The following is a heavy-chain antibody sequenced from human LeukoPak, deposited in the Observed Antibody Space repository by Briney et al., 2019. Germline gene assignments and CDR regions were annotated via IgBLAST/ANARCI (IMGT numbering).Heavy chain of an antibody. CDR2: IYSGGSE. V-gene: IGHV3-66*01. J-gene: IGHJ4*02. Sequence: GGSLRLSCAASGFSVSSNYMSWVRQAPGKGLEWVSVIYSGGSEHYADSVKGRFSISRDNFKNRLYLQMNSLRAEDTAVYYCARDMAGDYYDSGSYGYFDYWGQGTLVTVSS. CDR1: GFSVSSNY. CDR3: ARDMAGDYYDSGSYGYFDY. D-gene: IGHD3-22*01.